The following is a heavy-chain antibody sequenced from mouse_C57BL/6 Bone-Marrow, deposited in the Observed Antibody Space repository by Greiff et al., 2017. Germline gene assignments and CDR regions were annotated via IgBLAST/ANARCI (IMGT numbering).Heavy chain of an antibody. Sequence: VQLQQSGPELVKPGASVKISCKASGYAFSSSWMNWVKQRPGKGLEWIGRLYPGDGDTNYNGKFKGKATLTADKSSSTAYMQLSSLTSEDSAVYFCARCDGSSCAWCAYWGQGTLVTVSA. CDR3: ARCDGSSCAWCAY. CDR1: GYAFSSSW. D-gene: IGHD1-1*01. CDR2: LYPGDGDT. J-gene: IGHJ3*01. V-gene: IGHV1-82*01.